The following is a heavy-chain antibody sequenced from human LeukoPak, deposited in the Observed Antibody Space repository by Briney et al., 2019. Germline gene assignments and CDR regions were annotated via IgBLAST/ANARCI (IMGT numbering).Heavy chain of an antibody. J-gene: IGHJ4*02. Sequence: GGSLRPSCAASGFTFSSYSMNWVRQAPGKGLEWVSSISSSSSYIYYADSVKGRFTISRDNAKNSLYLQMNSLRAEDTAVYYCARAWGDTTGFDYWGQGTLVTVSS. CDR1: GFTFSSYS. V-gene: IGHV3-21*01. D-gene: IGHD1-14*01. CDR2: ISSSSSYI. CDR3: ARAWGDTTGFDY.